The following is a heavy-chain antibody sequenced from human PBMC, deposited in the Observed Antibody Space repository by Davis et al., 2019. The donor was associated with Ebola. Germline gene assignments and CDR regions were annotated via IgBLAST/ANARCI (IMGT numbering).Heavy chain of an antibody. J-gene: IGHJ4*02. CDR2: IIPIFGTA. D-gene: IGHD3-22*01. CDR1: GGTFSSYA. CDR3: ARSPERNYYDSSGYWTYFDY. V-gene: IGHV1-69*13. Sequence: SVKVSCKASGGTFSSYAISWVRQAPGQGLEWMGGIIPIFGTANYAQKFQGRVTITADESTSTAYMELSSLRSEDTAVYYCARSPERNYYDSSGYWTYFDYWGQGTLVTVSS.